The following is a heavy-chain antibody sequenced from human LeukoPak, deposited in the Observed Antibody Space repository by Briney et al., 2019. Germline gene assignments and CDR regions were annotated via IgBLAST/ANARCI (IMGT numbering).Heavy chain of an antibody. Sequence: SETLSLTCTVSGYSISSGYYWGWNRQPPGKGLEWIGSIYYSGSTSYNSSLNSRVTISVDTSKNQFSLKLSSVTAADTAVYYCAILPARDTFFYDSSGYYRPGVHWGQGTLVTVSS. V-gene: IGHV4-38-2*02. J-gene: IGHJ4*02. CDR1: GYSISSGYY. D-gene: IGHD3-22*01. CDR2: IYYSGST. CDR3: AILPARDTFFYDSSGYYRPGVH.